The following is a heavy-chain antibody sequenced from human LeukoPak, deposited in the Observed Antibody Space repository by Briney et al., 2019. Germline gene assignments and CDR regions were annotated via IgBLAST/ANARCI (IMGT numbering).Heavy chain of an antibody. CDR1: GYSFTSYW. J-gene: IGHJ6*03. CDR2: IYPGDSDT. V-gene: IGHV5-51*01. Sequence: GESLKISCKGSGYSFTSYWIGWVRQMPGKGLEWMGIIYPGDSDTRYSPSFQGQVTISADKSISTAYLQWSSLKASDTAMYYCARHGEAAVLNYYYYYMDVWGKGTTVTVSS. CDR3: ARHGEAAVLNYYYYYMDV. D-gene: IGHD6-13*01.